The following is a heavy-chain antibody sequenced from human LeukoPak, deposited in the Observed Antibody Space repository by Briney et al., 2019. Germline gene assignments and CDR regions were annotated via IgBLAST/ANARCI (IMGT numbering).Heavy chain of an antibody. V-gene: IGHV4-30-4*08. J-gene: IGHJ5*02. CDR3: ARGEGVYSSWPWFDP. D-gene: IGHD6-6*01. Sequence: SETLSLTCTVSGDSINSGDYYWSWIRQPPGKGLEWIAYIYYSGSTYYNPSLKSRVTISVDTSKNQFSLKLSSVTAADTAVYYCARGEGVYSSWPWFDPWGQGTLVTVSS. CDR1: GDSINSGDYY. CDR2: IYYSGST.